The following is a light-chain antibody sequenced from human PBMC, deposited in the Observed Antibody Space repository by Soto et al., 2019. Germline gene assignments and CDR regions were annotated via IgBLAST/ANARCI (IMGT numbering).Light chain of an antibody. V-gene: IGKV3-15*01. CDR2: GAS. CDR1: QSVSSN. J-gene: IGKJ1*01. CDR3: QKYNNWPQT. Sequence: EIVMTQSPAPLSVSPGERATISCRASQSVSSNLAWYQQKPGQAPRLLIYGASTRATGIPARFSGSGSGTEFTLTISSLQSEDFAVYYCQKYNNWPQTFGQGTTVDIK.